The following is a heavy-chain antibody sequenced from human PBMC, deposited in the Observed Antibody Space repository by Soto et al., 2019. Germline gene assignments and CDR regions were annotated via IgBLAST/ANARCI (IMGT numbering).Heavy chain of an antibody. CDR3: VIDRKFRGGPDDI. CDR1: GFTFSSFG. J-gene: IGHJ3*02. V-gene: IGHV3-33*01. CDR2: IWHDGTFT. Sequence: QVQLVESGGGVVQSGRSPRLSCAASGFTFSSFGMHWVRQAPGKGLEWVALIWHDGTFTHYADSVKGRFTISRDNAKNMLYLQMNSLRADDTAVYYCVIDRKFRGGPDDIWGQGTIVTVSS. D-gene: IGHD2-15*01.